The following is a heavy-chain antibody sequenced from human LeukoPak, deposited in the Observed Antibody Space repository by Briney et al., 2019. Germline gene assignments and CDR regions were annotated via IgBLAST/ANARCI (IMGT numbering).Heavy chain of an antibody. CDR3: AKDMHPGYYGSGSYHYFDY. Sequence: PGGSLRLSCAASGFTFDDYAMHWVRQAPGKGLEWVSGISWNSGSIGYADSVKGRFTISRDNAKNSLYLQMNSLRAEDTALYYCAKDMHPGYYGSGSYHYFDYWGQGTLVTVSS. V-gene: IGHV3-9*01. J-gene: IGHJ4*02. CDR1: GFTFDDYA. CDR2: ISWNSGSI. D-gene: IGHD3-10*01.